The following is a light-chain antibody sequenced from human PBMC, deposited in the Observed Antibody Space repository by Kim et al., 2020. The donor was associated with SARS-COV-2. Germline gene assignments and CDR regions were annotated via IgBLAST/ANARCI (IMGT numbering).Light chain of an antibody. CDR3: QQYNTYPS. CDR2: GTS. CDR1: QSFTRW. J-gene: IGKJ1*01. Sequence: SAPVGDRVTITCRASQSFTRWLAWYQQKPGKAPKLLIYGTSTLQSGVPSRFSGSGSGTQFTLTINSLQADDFATYYCQQYNTYPSFGEGTKVDIK. V-gene: IGKV1-5*03.